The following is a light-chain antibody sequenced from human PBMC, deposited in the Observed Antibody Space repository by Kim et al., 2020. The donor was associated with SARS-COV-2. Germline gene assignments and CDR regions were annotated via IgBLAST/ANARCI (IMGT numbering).Light chain of an antibody. J-gene: IGLJ3*02. CDR2: LNSDGSH. Sequence: AAVKLTCTRSSGHRGYAIAWHQQQPEKGPRYLMKLNSDGSHSKGDGIPDRFSGSSAGAERYLTISSLQSEDEADYYCQTWGTGTWVFGGGTKLTVL. V-gene: IGLV4-69*01. CDR1: SGHRGYA. CDR3: QTWGTGTWV.